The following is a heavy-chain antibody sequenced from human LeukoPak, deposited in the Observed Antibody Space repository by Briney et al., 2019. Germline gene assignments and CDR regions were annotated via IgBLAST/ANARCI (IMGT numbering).Heavy chain of an antibody. D-gene: IGHD3-16*01. V-gene: IGHV3-7*01. CDR3: GPFTRSAFALGGGDF. J-gene: IGHJ4*02. Sequence: GGSLRLSCAASGFTFSSYWMSWVRQAPGKGLEWVANIKSDGSEEQYVDSVKGRFTISRDNAKNSLYLQMSSLRAEDTAVYYCGPFTRSAFALGGGDFWGQGTLVTVSS. CDR1: GFTFSSYW. CDR2: IKSDGSEE.